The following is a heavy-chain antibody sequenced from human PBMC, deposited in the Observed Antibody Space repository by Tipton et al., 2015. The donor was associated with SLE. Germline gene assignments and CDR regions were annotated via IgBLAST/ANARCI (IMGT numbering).Heavy chain of an antibody. CDR1: AGSFGGYY. CDR3: AREEVTGTHFDY. CDR2: INHSGST. D-gene: IGHD1-20*01. V-gene: IGHV4-34*01. Sequence: LRLSCAVYAGSFGGYYWSWIRQSPGKGLEWIGEINHSGSTNYNPSLKSRVTISVDTSKNQFSLKLSSVTAADTAVYYCAREEVTGTHFDYWGQGTLVTVSS. J-gene: IGHJ4*02.